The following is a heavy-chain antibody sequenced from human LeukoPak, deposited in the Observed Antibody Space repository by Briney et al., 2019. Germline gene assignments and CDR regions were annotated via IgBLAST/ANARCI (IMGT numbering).Heavy chain of an antibody. D-gene: IGHD2-8*01. V-gene: IGHV4-34*01. CDR2: IDHSGST. CDR3: AREYRPYIRPDTKLDY. J-gene: IGHJ4*02. CDR1: GGSFSGYY. Sequence: PSETLSLTCAVYGGSFSGYYWSWIRQPPGKGLQWIGEIDHSGSTKYNPSLKSRVTISVDTSKNQFSLRLRSVTAADTAVYYCAREYRPYIRPDTKLDYWGQGTLVTVSS.